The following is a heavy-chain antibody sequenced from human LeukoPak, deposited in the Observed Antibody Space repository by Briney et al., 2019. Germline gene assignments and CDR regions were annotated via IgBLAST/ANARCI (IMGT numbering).Heavy chain of an antibody. Sequence: SETLSLTCTVSGGSVSSGSYYWSWIRQPPGKGLEWIGYIYYSGSTNYNPSLKSRVTISVDTSKNQFSLKLSSVTAADTAVYYCARDLRIQSAFDIWGQGTTVTVSS. CDR1: GGSVSSGSYY. J-gene: IGHJ3*02. CDR3: ARDLRIQSAFDI. D-gene: IGHD3-16*01. CDR2: IYYSGST. V-gene: IGHV4-61*01.